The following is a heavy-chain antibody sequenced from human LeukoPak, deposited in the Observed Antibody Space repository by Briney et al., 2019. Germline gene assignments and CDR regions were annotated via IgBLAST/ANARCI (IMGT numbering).Heavy chain of an antibody. D-gene: IGHD3-9*01. V-gene: IGHV4-39*07. Sequence: PSETLSLTCTVSGGSISSSNNYYWGWIRQPPGKGLEWIGSIYYSGSTYYSPSLKSRVTISVDTSKNQFSLKLSSVTAADTAVYYCAGILTGLHFDYWGQGTLVTVSS. CDR2: IYYSGST. CDR3: AGILTGLHFDY. J-gene: IGHJ4*02. CDR1: GGSISSSNNYY.